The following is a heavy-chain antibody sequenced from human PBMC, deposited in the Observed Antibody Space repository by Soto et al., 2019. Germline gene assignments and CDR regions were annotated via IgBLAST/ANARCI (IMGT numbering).Heavy chain of an antibody. CDR1: GFTFSSYS. Sequence: GGSLRLSCAASGFTFSSYSMNWVRQAPGKGLEWVSSISSSSSYIYYADSVKGRFTISRDNAKNSLYLQMNSLRAEDTAVYYCARDHDSDSSGPNDYWGQGTLVTVSS. CDR2: ISSSSSYI. J-gene: IGHJ4*02. D-gene: IGHD3-22*01. V-gene: IGHV3-21*01. CDR3: ARDHDSDSSGPNDY.